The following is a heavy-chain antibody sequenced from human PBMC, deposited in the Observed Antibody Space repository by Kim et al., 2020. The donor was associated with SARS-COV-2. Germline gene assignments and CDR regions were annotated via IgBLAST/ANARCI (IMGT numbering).Heavy chain of an antibody. CDR3: AREGVEGTVVTNFDY. V-gene: IGHV1-69*01. J-gene: IGHJ4*02. Sequence: QKFQGRVTITADESTSTAYMELSSLRSEETAVYYCAREGVEGTVVTNFDYWGQGTLVTVSS. D-gene: IGHD2-15*01.